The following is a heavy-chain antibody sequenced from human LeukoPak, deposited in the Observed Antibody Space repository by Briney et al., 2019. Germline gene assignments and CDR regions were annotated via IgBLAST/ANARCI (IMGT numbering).Heavy chain of an antibody. V-gene: IGHV3-48*03. CDR2: ISSIGSTI. CDR1: GFTFSSYE. Sequence: PGRSLRLSCAASGFTFSSYEMNWVRQAPGKGLEWVSYISSIGSTIYYADSVRGRFTISRDNAKNSLSLQVKSLRAEDTAVYYCARKGAVAGTGFDYWGQGTLVTVSS. D-gene: IGHD6-19*01. CDR3: ARKGAVAGTGFDY. J-gene: IGHJ4*02.